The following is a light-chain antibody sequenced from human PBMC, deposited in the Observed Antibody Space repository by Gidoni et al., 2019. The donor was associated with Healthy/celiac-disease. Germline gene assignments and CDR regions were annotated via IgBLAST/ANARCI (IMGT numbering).Light chain of an antibody. V-gene: IGKV3-15*01. J-gene: IGKJ2*01. CDR3: QQYNNWPYT. Sequence: IVMTQSPATLSVSPGERATLSCRASQSVSSNLAWYHQKPGQTPGLLIYGASPRATSLPASFSGSGSGTEFTLTISSLHSEDFAIYYCQQYNNWPYTFGQGTKLEIK. CDR2: GAS. CDR1: QSVSSN.